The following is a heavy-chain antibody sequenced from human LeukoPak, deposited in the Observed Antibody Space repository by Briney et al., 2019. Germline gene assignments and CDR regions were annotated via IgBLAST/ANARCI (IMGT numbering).Heavy chain of an antibody. Sequence: GGSLRLSCAASGFTFSSYALNWVRQAPGKGLEWVSSISGSGSSTYYADSVKGRFTISRDNSKNTLYLQMNSLRAEDTAVYYCANPPTVTSFDCWGQGTLVTVSS. CDR3: ANPPTVTSFDC. D-gene: IGHD4-11*01. CDR1: GFTFSSYA. J-gene: IGHJ4*02. V-gene: IGHV3-23*01. CDR2: ISGSGSST.